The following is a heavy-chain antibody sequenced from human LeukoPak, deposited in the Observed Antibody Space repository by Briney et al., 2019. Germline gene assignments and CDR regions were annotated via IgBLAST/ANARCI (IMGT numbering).Heavy chain of an antibody. J-gene: IGHJ4*02. CDR3: ARSTWLLDT. CDR2: VYYSVST. V-gene: IGHV4-59*01. Sequence: SETLSLTCTVSGGSISPYYWSWIRQPPGKGLEWVGYVYYSVSTNYNPSLKSRVTISLDTSKNPFSLKLSSVTAADTAVYYCARSTWLLDTWGQGTLVTVSS. D-gene: IGHD3-22*01. CDR1: GGSISPYY.